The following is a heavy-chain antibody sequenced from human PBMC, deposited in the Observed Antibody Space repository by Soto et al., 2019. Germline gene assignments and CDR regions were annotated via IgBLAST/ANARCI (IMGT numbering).Heavy chain of an antibody. D-gene: IGHD6-13*01. CDR1: GFTFEDYV. Sequence: EVQLVESGGGLVQPGGSLRLSCAASGFTFEDYVMHWVRQAPGKGLEWVSGISWQSGTIGYAASVKGRFTISRDNAKNSLFLQMNSLRTEDTAFYCWSKDISAQSDSWLNGFDPWGQGTLVTVSS. CDR3: SKDISAQSDSWLNGFDP. V-gene: IGHV3-9*01. CDR2: ISWQSGTI. J-gene: IGHJ5*02.